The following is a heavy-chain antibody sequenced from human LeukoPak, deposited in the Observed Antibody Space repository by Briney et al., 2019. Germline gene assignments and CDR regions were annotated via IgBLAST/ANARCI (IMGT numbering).Heavy chain of an antibody. CDR3: ARDFPYDSSGYDY. J-gene: IGHJ4*02. CDR1: GYIFTNHY. V-gene: IGHV1-2*02. D-gene: IGHD3-22*01. Sequence: ASVKVSCKASGYIFTNHYMHWVRQAPGQGLEWMGWINPNSGGTNYAQKFQGRVTMTRDTSISTAYMELSRLRSDDTAVYYCARDFPYDSSGYDYWGQGTLVTVSS. CDR2: INPNSGGT.